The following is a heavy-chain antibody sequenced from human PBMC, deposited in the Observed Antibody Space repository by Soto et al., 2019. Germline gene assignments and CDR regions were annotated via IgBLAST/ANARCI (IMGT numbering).Heavy chain of an antibody. D-gene: IGHD1-26*01. Sequence: EVQLVESGGGFVQPGGSLRLSCAASGFTFSSYSMNWVRQAPGKGLEWVSYISSRSSTIFYADAVKGRFTISRDNAKNSLYLQMTSLSAEATAVYYGASHGSGSYWGQGTLVTVSS. CDR2: ISSRSSTI. CDR1: GFTFSSYS. CDR3: ASHGSGSY. V-gene: IGHV3-48*01. J-gene: IGHJ4*02.